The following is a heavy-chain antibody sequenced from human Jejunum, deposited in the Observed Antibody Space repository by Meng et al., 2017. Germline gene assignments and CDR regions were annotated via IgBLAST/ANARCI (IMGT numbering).Heavy chain of an antibody. CDR2: AST. CDR1: GGSVSRAGYQ. J-gene: IGHJ4*02. D-gene: IGHD1-26*01. V-gene: IGHV4-61*08. Sequence: QGERQESGPGRVRPSTTLSLICTVSGGSVSRAGYQWGWIRQPPGKGLEWIGYASTNYNPSLKSRVTISLDTSRNQFSLSLSSVTAADTAVYYCARDHMGSLDYWGQGILVTVSS. CDR3: ARDHMGSLDY.